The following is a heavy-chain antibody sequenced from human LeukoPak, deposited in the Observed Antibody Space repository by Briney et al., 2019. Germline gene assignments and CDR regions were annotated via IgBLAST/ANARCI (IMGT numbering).Heavy chain of an antibody. V-gene: IGHV3-23*01. D-gene: IGHD6-19*01. CDR1: GGSFSGYY. CDR3: AKPSIAVAWYPDY. J-gene: IGHJ4*02. CDR2: ISGSGGST. Sequence: ETLSLTCAVYGGSFSGYYWSWVRQAPGKGLEWVSAISGSGGSTYYADSVKGRFTISRDNSKNTLYLQMNSLRAEDTAVYYCAKPSIAVAWYPDYWGQGTLVTVSS.